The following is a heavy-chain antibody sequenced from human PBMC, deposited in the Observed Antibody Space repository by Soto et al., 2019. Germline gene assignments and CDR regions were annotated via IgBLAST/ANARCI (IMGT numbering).Heavy chain of an antibody. D-gene: IGHD4-17*01. V-gene: IGHV4-59*01. Sequence: SETLSLTCTVSGGSISSYYWSWIRQPPGKGLEWIGYIYYSGSTNYNPSLKSRVTISVDTSKNQFSLKLSSVTAADTAVYYCARSYGDYPNWFDPWGQGTLVTVSS. CDR1: GGSISSYY. J-gene: IGHJ5*02. CDR3: ARSYGDYPNWFDP. CDR2: IYYSGST.